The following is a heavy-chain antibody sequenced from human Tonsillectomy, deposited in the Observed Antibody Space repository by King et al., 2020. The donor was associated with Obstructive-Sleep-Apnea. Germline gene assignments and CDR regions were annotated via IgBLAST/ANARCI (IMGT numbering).Heavy chain of an antibody. D-gene: IGHD4-17*01. CDR3: AGEGRYGDYVGYFDY. V-gene: IGHV4-31*03. J-gene: IGHJ4*02. CDR2: IYYSGST. Sequence: VQLQESGPGLVKPSQTLSLTCTVSGGSISSGGYYWSWIRQHPGKGLEWIGYIYYSGSTYHNPSLKSRVTISVDTSKNQFSLKLRSVTAADTAVSSCAGEGRYGDYVGYFDYWGQGTLVTVSS. CDR1: GGSISSGGYY.